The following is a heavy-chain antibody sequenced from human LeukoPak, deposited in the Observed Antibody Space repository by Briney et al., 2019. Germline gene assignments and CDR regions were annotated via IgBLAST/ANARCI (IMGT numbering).Heavy chain of an antibody. J-gene: IGHJ6*03. CDR3: ARGLAPRCFDWLLSPYYYYMDV. Sequence: NPSETLSLTCAVYGGSLSGYYWSWIRQPPGKGLEWIGEINHSGSTNYNPSLKSRVTISVDTSKNQFSLKLSSVTAADTAVYYCARGLAPRCFDWLLSPYYYYMDVWGKGTTVTVSS. CDR1: GGSLSGYY. CDR2: INHSGST. D-gene: IGHD3-9*01. V-gene: IGHV4-34*01.